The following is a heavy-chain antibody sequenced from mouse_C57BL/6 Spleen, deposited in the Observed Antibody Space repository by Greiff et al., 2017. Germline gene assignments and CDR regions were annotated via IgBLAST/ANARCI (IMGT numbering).Heavy chain of an antibody. Sequence: VQLQQSGAELVKPGASVKISCKASGYAFSSYWMNWVKQRPGKGLEWIGQIYPGDGDTNYNGKFKGKATLTADKSSSTAYMQLSSLTSEDSAVYCCARSYYVSSYTWFAYWGQGTLVTVSA. CDR2: IYPGDGDT. V-gene: IGHV1-80*01. CDR3: ARSYYVSSYTWFAY. D-gene: IGHD1-1*01. J-gene: IGHJ3*01. CDR1: GYAFSSYW.